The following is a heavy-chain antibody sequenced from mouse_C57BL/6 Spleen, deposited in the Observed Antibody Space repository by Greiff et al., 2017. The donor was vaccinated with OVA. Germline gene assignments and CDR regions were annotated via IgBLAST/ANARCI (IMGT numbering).Heavy chain of an antibody. CDR3: ARSDGKGGYFDV. CDR1: GYTFTSYW. Sequence: QVQLKQPGAELVKPGASVKLSCKASGYTFTSYWMHWVKQRPGQGLEWIGMIHPNRGSTNNNEKLKSKATLTVDKSSSTAYMQLSSLTSEDSAVYYCARSDGKGGYFDVWGTGTTVTVSS. D-gene: IGHD2-1*01. J-gene: IGHJ1*03. V-gene: IGHV1-64*01. CDR2: IHPNRGST.